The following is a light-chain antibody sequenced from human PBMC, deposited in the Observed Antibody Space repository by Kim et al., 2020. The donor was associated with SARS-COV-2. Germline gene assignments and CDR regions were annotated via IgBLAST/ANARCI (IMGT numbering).Light chain of an antibody. CDR1: QGISSY. CDR2: AAS. V-gene: IGKV1-8*01. J-gene: IGKJ5*01. CDR3: QQYYSYPT. Sequence: AIRMTQSPSSLSASTGDRVTITCRASQGISSYLAWYQQKPGKAPKLLIYAASTLQSGVPSRFSGSGSRTDFTLTISCLQSEDFATYYCQQYYSYPTFGQGTRLEIK.